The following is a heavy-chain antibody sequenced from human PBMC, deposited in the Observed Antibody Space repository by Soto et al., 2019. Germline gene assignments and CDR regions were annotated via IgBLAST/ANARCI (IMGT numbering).Heavy chain of an antibody. J-gene: IGHJ6*02. D-gene: IGHD2-2*01. CDR2: IDYSGST. CDR3: ARRTGLTSYYYYGMDV. V-gene: IGHV4-59*01. Sequence: SETLSLTXTVSGGSIGTYYWSWIRQPPGKGLEWIGYIDYSGSTNYNPSLKSRVTISLDTSKSQFSVKLSSVTAADTAVYYCARRTGLTSYYYYGMDVWGQGTTVTVSS. CDR1: GGSIGTYY.